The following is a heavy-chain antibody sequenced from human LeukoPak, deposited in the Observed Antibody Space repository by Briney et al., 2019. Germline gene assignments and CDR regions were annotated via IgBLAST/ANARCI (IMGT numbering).Heavy chain of an antibody. CDR1: EFSLINAW. V-gene: IGHV3-72*01. CDR3: ARRGFSDSRGFYPDFDY. CDR2: SRNKANSYST. D-gene: IGHD3-22*01. Sequence: GGSLRLSCAASEFSLINAWISWVRQAPGKGLEWVGRSRNKANSYSTEYAAPVKGRFTISRDESKNSMYLQMNSLKTEDTAVYFCARRGFSDSRGFYPDFDYWGRGTLVTVSS. J-gene: IGHJ4*02.